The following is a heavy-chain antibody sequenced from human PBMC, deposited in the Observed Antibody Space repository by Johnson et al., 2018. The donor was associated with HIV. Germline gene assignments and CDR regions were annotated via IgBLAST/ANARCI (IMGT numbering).Heavy chain of an antibody. V-gene: IGHV3-30*04. CDR3: AKVLGEMATFDAFDI. Sequence: QMLLVESGGGVVRPGRSLRLSCAASGFSFSSYVMHWVRQAPGKGLAGVAVISFDGNNEHYADSVKDRFIISRDNSKNTLYLQMNSLRAEDTAVYYCAKVLGEMATFDAFDIWGQGAMVTVSS. J-gene: IGHJ3*02. CDR2: ISFDGNNE. D-gene: IGHD5-24*01. CDR1: GFSFSSYV.